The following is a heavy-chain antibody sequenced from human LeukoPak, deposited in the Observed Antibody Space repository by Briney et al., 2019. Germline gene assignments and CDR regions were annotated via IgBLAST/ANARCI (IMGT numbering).Heavy chain of an antibody. Sequence: SVKVSCKASGGTFSSYAISWVRQAPGQGLEWMGGIIPIFGTANYAQKFQGRVTITADESTSTAYMELSSLRSGDTAVYYCARDRGLYYPGNWYFDLWGRGTLVTVSS. CDR1: GGTFSSYA. CDR3: ARDRGLYYPGNWYFDL. V-gene: IGHV1-69*13. CDR2: IIPIFGTA. D-gene: IGHD2-8*01. J-gene: IGHJ2*01.